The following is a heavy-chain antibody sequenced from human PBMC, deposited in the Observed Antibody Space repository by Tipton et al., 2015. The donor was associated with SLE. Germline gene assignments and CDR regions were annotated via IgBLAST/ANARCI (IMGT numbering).Heavy chain of an antibody. CDR2: ISWNSGTI. V-gene: IGHV3-9*01. D-gene: IGHD3-10*01. CDR1: GFTFDEYA. Sequence: SLRLSCAGSGFTFDEYAMHWVRQAPGKGLEWVSVISWNSGTIGYADSVKGRFTISRDNSKNSLYLQMNSLRTEDTALYYCAKDISESGYIDYWGQGTLVTVSS. J-gene: IGHJ4*02. CDR3: AKDISESGYIDY.